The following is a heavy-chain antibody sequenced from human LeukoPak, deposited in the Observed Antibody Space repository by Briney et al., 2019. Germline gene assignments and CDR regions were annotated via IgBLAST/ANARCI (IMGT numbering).Heavy chain of an antibody. D-gene: IGHD3-10*01. CDR1: GFTLDDYG. CDR2: INWNGGST. CDR3: ARVSHYYGSGSYYYFDY. Sequence: PGGSLRLSCAASGFTLDDYGMSWVRQAPGKGLEGVSGINWNGGSTVYADSVKGRFTISRDNAKNSLYLQMNGLRAEDTALYHCARVSHYYGSGSYYYFDYWGQGTLVTVSS. V-gene: IGHV3-20*01. J-gene: IGHJ4*02.